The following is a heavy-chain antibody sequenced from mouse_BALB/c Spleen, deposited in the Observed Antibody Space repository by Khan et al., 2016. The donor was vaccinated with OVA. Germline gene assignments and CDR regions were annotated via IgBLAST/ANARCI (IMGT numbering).Heavy chain of an antibody. V-gene: IGHV1-9*01. CDR2: ILPGSGSR. CDR3: ARVNYGRRDYFDY. Sequence: QVQLQQPGAELMKPGASVKISCKATGYTFSGYWLEWVKQRPGHGLEWIGEILPGSGSRNYNEKLKGKATFTADISSKTTYMQLSSLTSEDSAVYYCARVNYGRRDYFDYWGQGTTLTVSS. D-gene: IGHD1-1*01. CDR1: GYTFSGYW. J-gene: IGHJ2*01.